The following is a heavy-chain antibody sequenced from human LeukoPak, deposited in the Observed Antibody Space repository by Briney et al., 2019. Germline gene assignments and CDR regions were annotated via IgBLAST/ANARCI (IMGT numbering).Heavy chain of an antibody. CDR3: ARDGGAWIQLWWSRD. V-gene: IGHV3-21*01. D-gene: IGHD5-18*01. J-gene: IGHJ4*02. CDR1: GFTFSSYS. Sequence: GGSLRLSCAASGFTFSSYSMNWVRQAPGKGLEWVSSISSSSSYIYYADSVKGRFTISRDNAKNSLYLQMNSLRAEDTAVYYCARDGGAWIQLWWSRDWGQGTLVTVSS. CDR2: ISSSSSYI.